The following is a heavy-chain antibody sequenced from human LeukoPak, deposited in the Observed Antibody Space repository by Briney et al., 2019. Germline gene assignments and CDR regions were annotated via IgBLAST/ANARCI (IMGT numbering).Heavy chain of an antibody. J-gene: IGHJ4*02. D-gene: IGHD3-3*01. CDR3: ARALSDFWSGYYFDY. CDR1: GFTFSSYS. CDR2: ISSSSSTI. V-gene: IGHV3-48*01. Sequence: PGGSLRLSCAASGFTFSSYSMNWVRQAPGKGLEWVSYISSSSSTIYYADSVKGRFTISRDNAKNSLYLQMNSLRAEDTAVYYCARALSDFWSGYYFDYWGQGTLVTVSS.